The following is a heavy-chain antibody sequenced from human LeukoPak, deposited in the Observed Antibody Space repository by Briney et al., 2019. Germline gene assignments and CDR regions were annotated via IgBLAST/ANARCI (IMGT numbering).Heavy chain of an antibody. Sequence: GGCLRLSCAASGFTFDYYAMHWVRQAPGKGLEWVSGISWNSGSIGYADSVKGRFTISRDNAKNSLYLQMNSLRAEDTALYYCAKAASGHDAFDIWGQGTMVTVSS. D-gene: IGHD3-10*01. CDR1: GFTFDYYA. J-gene: IGHJ3*02. CDR3: AKAASGHDAFDI. CDR2: ISWNSGSI. V-gene: IGHV3-9*01.